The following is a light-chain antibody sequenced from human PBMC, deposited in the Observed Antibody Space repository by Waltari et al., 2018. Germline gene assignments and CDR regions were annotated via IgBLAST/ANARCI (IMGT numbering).Light chain of an antibody. Sequence: DIKMTQSPSSVPASVVDRVTISCRASRNINNYLNWYQQKPGKAPNLLIYDASSLQSGVPSRFSGSGSGTEFTLIISGLQPEDFATYYCQQSYSTLRFGQGTKVEI. CDR1: RNINNY. V-gene: IGKV1-39*01. CDR2: DAS. J-gene: IGKJ2*03. CDR3: QQSYSTLR.